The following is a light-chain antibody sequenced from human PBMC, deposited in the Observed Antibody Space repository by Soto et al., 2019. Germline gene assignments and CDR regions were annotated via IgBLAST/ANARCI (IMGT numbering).Light chain of an antibody. Sequence: EIQMTQAPSAVAASVGDRVTITWRAGHSISSWFAGCQREPCKSARLLIYKASSLESGVPSRFSGSGSGTEFTLTISSLQPDDFATYYCQQYNSYSGWTFGQGTKV. J-gene: IGKJ1*01. V-gene: IGKV1-5*03. CDR2: KAS. CDR1: HSISSW. CDR3: QQYNSYSGWT.